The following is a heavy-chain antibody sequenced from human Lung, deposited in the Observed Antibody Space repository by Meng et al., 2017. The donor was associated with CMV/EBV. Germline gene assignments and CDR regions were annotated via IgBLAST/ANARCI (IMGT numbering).Heavy chain of an antibody. CDR1: IASGGFY. V-gene: IGHV4-31*02. Sequence: IASGGFYWNWIRQFPGKGLEWIGYIYYNGNTYYNPSLKSRVSISGDTSKTRFSLTLSSVTAADTAIYYCARDHGDYIWGSYHSGLDVWGQGTTVTVSS. J-gene: IGHJ6*02. D-gene: IGHD3-16*01. CDR2: IYYNGNT. CDR3: ARDHGDYIWGSYHSGLDV.